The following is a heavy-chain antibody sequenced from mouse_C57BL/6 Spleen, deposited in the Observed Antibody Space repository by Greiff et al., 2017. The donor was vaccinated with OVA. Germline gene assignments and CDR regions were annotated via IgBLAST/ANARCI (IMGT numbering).Heavy chain of an antibody. V-gene: IGHV1-52*01. J-gene: IGHJ2*01. Sequence: QVQLQQPGAELVRPGSSVKLSCKASGYTFTSYWMHWVKQRPIQGLEWIGNIDPSDSETHYNQKFKDKATLTVDKSSSTAYMQLSSLTSEDSAVYYCARMYYGSSEVYFDYWAKAPLSQSPQ. CDR1: GYTFTSYW. CDR3: ARMYYGSSEVYFDY. D-gene: IGHD1-1*01. CDR2: IDPSDSET.